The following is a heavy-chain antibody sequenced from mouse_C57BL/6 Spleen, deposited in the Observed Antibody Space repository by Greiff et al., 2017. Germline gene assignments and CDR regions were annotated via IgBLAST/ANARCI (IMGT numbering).Heavy chain of an antibody. V-gene: IGHV1-64*01. CDR2: IHPSSGST. CDR3: AREGYYYDSSALAY. Sequence: QVQLQQPRAELVKPGASVKLSCKASGYTFTSYWMHWVKQRPGQGLEWIGMIHPSSGSTNYNEKFKDKATLTADKSSSTAYMQLSSLSSEDSAVYYCAREGYYYDSSALAYWGQGTPVTVSA. D-gene: IGHD1-1*01. J-gene: IGHJ3*01. CDR1: GYTFTSYW.